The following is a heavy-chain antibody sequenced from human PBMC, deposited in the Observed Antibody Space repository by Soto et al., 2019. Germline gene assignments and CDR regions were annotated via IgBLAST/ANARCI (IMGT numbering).Heavy chain of an antibody. D-gene: IGHD7-27*01. CDR1: GFTVSSNY. CDR3: ATLPGVPTNWFDP. Sequence: GGSLRLSCAASGFTVSSNYMSWVRQAPGKGLEWVSAISGSGGSTYYADSVKGRFTITRDNSKNTLYLQMNSLRAEDTAVYYCATLPGVPTNWFDPWGQGTLVTVSS. J-gene: IGHJ5*02. V-gene: IGHV3-23*01. CDR2: ISGSGGST.